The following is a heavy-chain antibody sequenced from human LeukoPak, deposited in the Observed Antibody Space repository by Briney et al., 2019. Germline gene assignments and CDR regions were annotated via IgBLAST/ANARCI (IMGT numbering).Heavy chain of an antibody. CDR3: ARSDYYDSSGYYLRPDYFDY. Sequence: SETLSLTCTVSGGSISSYYWSWIRQPPGKGLEWIGYIYYSGSTNYNPSLKSRVTISVDTSKNQFSLKLSSVTAADTAVHYCARSDYYDSSGYYLRPDYFDYWGQGTLVTVSS. CDR1: GGSISSYY. CDR2: IYYSGST. D-gene: IGHD3-22*01. V-gene: IGHV4-59*01. J-gene: IGHJ4*02.